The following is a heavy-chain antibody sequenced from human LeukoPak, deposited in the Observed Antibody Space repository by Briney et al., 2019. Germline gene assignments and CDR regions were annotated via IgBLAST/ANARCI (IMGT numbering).Heavy chain of an antibody. CDR1: GFTFCRYW. V-gene: IGHV3-7*01. Sequence: GSLRLSCVTSGFTFCRYWLEWVRQAPGEGLEWVANINQDGSLKNYVDSVKGRFTISRDNAKNSLYLQMSSLRAEDTAVYYCTKYPDNSGYSDYWGQGTLLTVSS. D-gene: IGHD3-22*01. CDR3: TKYPDNSGYSDY. CDR2: INQDGSLK. J-gene: IGHJ4*02.